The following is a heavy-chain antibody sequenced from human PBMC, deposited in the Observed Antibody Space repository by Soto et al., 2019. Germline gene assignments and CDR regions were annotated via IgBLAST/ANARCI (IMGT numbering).Heavy chain of an antibody. CDR1: DFTFSGNA. CDR3: ARRSSSWYFDY. Sequence: EVQLLESGGGLVQPGGSLRLSLAAPDFTFSGNALNGVRQAPGKGLGWVSVIRGSGDSTYYADPVKGRFTISRDNSKNTLYLQMNSLRAEDTAVYYCARRSSSWYFDYWGQGTLVTVSS. V-gene: IGHV3-23*01. CDR2: IRGSGDST. D-gene: IGHD6-13*01. J-gene: IGHJ4*02.